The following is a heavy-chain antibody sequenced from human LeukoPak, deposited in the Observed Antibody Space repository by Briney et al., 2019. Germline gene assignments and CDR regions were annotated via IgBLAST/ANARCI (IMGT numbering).Heavy chain of an antibody. CDR1: GFTFSSFS. Sequence: GGSLRLSCAASGFTFSSFSMNWVRQAPGRGLEWVSSISSSSNYKYYEDSVKGRFTISRDNAKNSLSLQRNSLRVEDTAVYYCARERWLQPDYWGQGILVTVSS. V-gene: IGHV3-21*01. CDR3: ARERWLQPDY. J-gene: IGHJ4*02. CDR2: ISSSSNYK. D-gene: IGHD5-24*01.